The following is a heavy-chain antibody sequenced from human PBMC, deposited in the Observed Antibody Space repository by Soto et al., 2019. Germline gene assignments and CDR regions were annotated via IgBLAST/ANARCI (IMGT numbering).Heavy chain of an antibody. CDR2: IGVSSSHYI. D-gene: IGHD4-17*01. CDR3: ARDQGWGYYGDYCY. V-gene: IGHV3-21*01. Sequence: EVQLVESGGGLVKPGGSLRLSCAASGFTFSSYSMNWVRQAPGKGLEWVSSIGVSSSHYISYADSLKGRFTISRDNAKSSLYLQINSLRAEDTAVYYCARDQGWGYYGDYCYWGQGTLVTVSS. CDR1: GFTFSSYS. J-gene: IGHJ4*02.